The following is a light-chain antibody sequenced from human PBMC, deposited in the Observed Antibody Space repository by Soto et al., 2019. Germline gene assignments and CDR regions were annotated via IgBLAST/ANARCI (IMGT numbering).Light chain of an antibody. CDR2: AAS. V-gene: IGKV1-9*01. CDR1: QAISSS. J-gene: IGKJ2*01. CDR3: QHLNDYRYT. Sequence: DIQLTQSPSFLSASVGDRVTITCRASQAISSSLAWYQHNPGKAPKLLIYAASTLQNGVPSSFSGSGSGTEFTLTISSQLPEDFATYYCQHLNDYRYTFGQGTKAEIK.